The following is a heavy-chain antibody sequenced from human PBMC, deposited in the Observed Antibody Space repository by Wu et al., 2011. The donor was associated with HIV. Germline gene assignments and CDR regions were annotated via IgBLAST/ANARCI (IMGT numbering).Heavy chain of an antibody. Sequence: GIIPILVTVNYAQKFQGRVTITADRSTSTAYMELSSLRSDDTAVYYCARETNIVARRMDYFYTMDVWGQGTTVTVSS. J-gene: IGHJ6*02. D-gene: IGHD6-6*01. V-gene: IGHV1-69*06. CDR2: IIPILVTV. CDR3: ARETNIVARRMDYFYTMDV.